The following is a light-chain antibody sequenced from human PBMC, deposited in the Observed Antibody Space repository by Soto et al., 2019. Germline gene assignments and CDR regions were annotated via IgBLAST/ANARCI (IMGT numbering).Light chain of an antibody. CDR1: QSVRSN. J-gene: IGKJ1*01. CDR3: QQYSNWPPGT. CDR2: GAS. Sequence: EIVMTQSPATLSVSPGERATLSCRASQSVRSNLAWYQQKPGQAARLLIYGASTRATGIPARFSGSGSGTEFTLTISSLQSEDFAVYYCQQYSNWPPGTFGQGTKVDIK. V-gene: IGKV3-15*01.